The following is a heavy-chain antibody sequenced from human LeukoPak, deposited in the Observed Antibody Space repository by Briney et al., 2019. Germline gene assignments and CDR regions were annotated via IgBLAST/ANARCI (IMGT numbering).Heavy chain of an antibody. V-gene: IGHV4-4*07. CDR3: ARRESGSNAFHI. D-gene: IGHD3-10*01. J-gene: IGHJ3*02. CDR1: GVSISNYD. CDR2: IYSSGNN. Sequence: PSETLSLTCTVSGVSISNYDWSWIWRPVGKGLEWIGRIYSSGNNDYHPSLKSRVTMSIDTSKNQFSLKLASVTAADTAVYYCARRESGSNAFHIWGQGTMVTASS.